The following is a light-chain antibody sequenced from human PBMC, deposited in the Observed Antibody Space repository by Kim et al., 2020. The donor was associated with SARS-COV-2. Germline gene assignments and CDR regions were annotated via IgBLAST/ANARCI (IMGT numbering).Light chain of an antibody. J-gene: IGLJ2*01. V-gene: IGLV1-44*01. CDR1: SSNIGSNT. Sequence: GQRVTISCSGTSSNIGSNTVNWYQQLPGTAPKLLISSNNQRPSGVPDRFSGSKSGTSASLAISGLQSEDEADYYCAAWDDSLNGVVFGGGTKLTVL. CDR3: AAWDDSLNGVV. CDR2: SNN.